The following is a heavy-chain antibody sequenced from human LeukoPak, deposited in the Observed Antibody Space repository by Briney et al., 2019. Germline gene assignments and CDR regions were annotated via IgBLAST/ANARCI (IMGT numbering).Heavy chain of an antibody. CDR1: GGSISSYY. J-gene: IGHJ4*02. CDR3: ARVSAYGDYAGTLDY. Sequence: PSETLSLTCTVSGGSISSYYWSWIRQPPGKGLEWIGYIYYSVSTNYNPSLKSRVTISVDTSKNQFSLKLSSVTAADTAVYYCARVSAYGDYAGTLDYWGQGTLVTVSS. D-gene: IGHD4-17*01. V-gene: IGHV4-59*08. CDR2: IYYSVST.